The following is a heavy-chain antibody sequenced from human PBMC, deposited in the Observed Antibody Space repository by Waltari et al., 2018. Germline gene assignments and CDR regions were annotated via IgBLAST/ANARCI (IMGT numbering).Heavy chain of an antibody. CDR3: AKLEDAYYDFWSGPNWFDP. Sequence: EVQLLESGGGLVQPGGSLRLSCAASGFTFSSSAMSWVRQAPGKGLEWVSAISGSGGSTYYGDSVKGRFTISRDNSKNTLYLQMNSLRAEDTAVYYCAKLEDAYYDFWSGPNWFDPWGQGTLVTVSS. D-gene: IGHD3-3*01. CDR1: GFTFSSSA. CDR2: ISGSGGST. J-gene: IGHJ5*02. V-gene: IGHV3-23*01.